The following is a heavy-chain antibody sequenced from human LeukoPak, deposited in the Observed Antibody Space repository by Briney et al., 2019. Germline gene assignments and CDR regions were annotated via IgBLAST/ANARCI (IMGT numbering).Heavy chain of an antibody. CDR3: ARSGAHRVYYNGSGGRNERDWFDP. CDR2: INHSGST. V-gene: IGHV4-34*01. Sequence: PSETLSLTCAVYGGSFSGYYWSWIRQPPGKGLEWIGEINHSGSTNYNPSLKSRVTISVDTSKNQFSLKLSSVTAADTAVYYCARSGAHRVYYNGSGGRNERDWFDPWGQGTLVTVSS. CDR1: GGSFSGYY. J-gene: IGHJ5*02. D-gene: IGHD3-10*01.